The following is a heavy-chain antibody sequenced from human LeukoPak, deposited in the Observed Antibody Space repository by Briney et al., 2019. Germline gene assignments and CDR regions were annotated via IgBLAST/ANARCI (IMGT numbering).Heavy chain of an antibody. J-gene: IGHJ2*01. D-gene: IGHD3-3*01. V-gene: IGHV4-39*06. CDR3: ARAILTASGSVWYFDL. CDR2: IYDSGST. Sequence: SETLSLTCTVSGGSTSSSTYYWDWIRQPPGKGLEWIGNIYDSGSTHYNPSLESRVTISVDTSENQFTLKLNSATAADTAVYYCARAILTASGSVWYFDLWGRGTLVTVTS. CDR1: GGSTSSSTYY.